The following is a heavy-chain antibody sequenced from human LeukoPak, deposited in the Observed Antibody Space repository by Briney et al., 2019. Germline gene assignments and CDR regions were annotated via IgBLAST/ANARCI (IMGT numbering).Heavy chain of an antibody. CDR1: GYTFTSYA. CDR2: VNTNTGNP. CDR3: ARDRRSGKYYYDSSGYYYFDY. J-gene: IGHJ4*02. Sequence: ASVKVSCKASGYTFTSYAMNWVRQAPGQGLEWMGWVNTNTGNPTYAQGFTGRFVFSLDTSVSTAYLQISSLKAEDTAVYYCARDRRSGKYYYDSSGYYYFDYWGQGTLVTVSS. D-gene: IGHD3-22*01. V-gene: IGHV7-4-1*02.